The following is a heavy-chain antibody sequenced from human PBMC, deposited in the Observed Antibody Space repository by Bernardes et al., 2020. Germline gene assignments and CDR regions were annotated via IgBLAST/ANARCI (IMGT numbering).Heavy chain of an antibody. CDR3: ARQRIAVAAFDAFDI. CDR2: IYPGDSDT. CDR1: GYSLNSYW. Sequence: LMPPCKGSGYSLNSYWIGWVRQMPGTGLEWMGIIYPGDSDTRYSPSFQGQVTISADKSISTAYLQWSSLKASDTAMYYCARQRIAVAAFDAFDIWGQGTMVTGSS. V-gene: IGHV5-51*01. D-gene: IGHD6-19*01. J-gene: IGHJ3*02.